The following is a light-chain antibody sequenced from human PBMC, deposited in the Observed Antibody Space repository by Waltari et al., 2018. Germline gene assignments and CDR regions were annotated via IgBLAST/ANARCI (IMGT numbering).Light chain of an antibody. Sequence: DIQVTQSPSSLSASVGDRVTISCRPSQAIRNELALYQQKPGQAPKRLVFAASSLDSGVSSRFSGSGSGTEFTLTITSLQPADSVTYYCLQQQTYPRTFGQGTKVDLK. J-gene: IGKJ1*01. V-gene: IGKV1-17*01. CDR1: QAIRNE. CDR2: AAS. CDR3: LQQQTYPRT.